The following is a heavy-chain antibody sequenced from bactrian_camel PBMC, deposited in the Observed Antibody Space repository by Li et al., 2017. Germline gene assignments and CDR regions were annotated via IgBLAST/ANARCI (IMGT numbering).Heavy chain of an antibody. Sequence: QVQLVESGGGSVQAGGSLRLSCAASGHTYSSYSMAWFRQAPGNRREGVATISPLGDSWNRYYAASVKGRFTISKDKKTLYLQMGSLKSEDTAMYYCAADIRAKGNRWMSPSFWSDWGQGTQVTVS. D-gene: IGHD1*01. CDR2: SPLGDSWNR. V-gene: IGHV3S1*01. CDR1: GHTYSSYS. CDR3: AADIRAKGNRWMSPSFWSD. J-gene: IGHJ4*01.